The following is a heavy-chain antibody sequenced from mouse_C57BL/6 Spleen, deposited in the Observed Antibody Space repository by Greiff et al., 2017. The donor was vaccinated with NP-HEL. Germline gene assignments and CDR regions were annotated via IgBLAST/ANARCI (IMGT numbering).Heavy chain of an antibody. V-gene: IGHV5-17*01. CDR2: ISSGSSTI. CDR1: GFTFSDYG. CDR3: ASRLGLDFGD. Sequence: EVQRVESGGGLVKPGGSLKLSCAASGFTFSDYGMHWVRQAPEKGLEWVAYISSGSSTIYYADSVKGRFTISRDNAKNTLFLQMTSLRSEDTAMYYCASRLGLDFGDWGQGTTLTVS. J-gene: IGHJ2*01. D-gene: IGHD4-1*01.